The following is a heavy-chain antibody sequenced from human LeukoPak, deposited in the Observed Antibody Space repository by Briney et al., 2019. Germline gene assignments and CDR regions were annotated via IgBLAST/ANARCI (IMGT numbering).Heavy chain of an antibody. V-gene: IGHV3-23*01. CDR1: GFTFSSYA. CDR2: ISGSGGST. Sequence: GGSLRLSCAASGFTFSSYAMSWVRQAPGKGLEWVSGISGSGGSTYYAGSVKGRSIISRDNPKNTLYLQMNSLRAEDTAVYYCAKLAFGEFTDCRGQGTLVTVSS. CDR3: AKLAFGEFTDC. D-gene: IGHD3-10*01. J-gene: IGHJ4*02.